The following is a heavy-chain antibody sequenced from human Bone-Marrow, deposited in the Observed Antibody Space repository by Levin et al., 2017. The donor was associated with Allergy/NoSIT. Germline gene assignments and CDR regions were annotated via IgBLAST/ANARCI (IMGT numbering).Heavy chain of an antibody. J-gene: IGHJ5*02. D-gene: IGHD1-1*01. Sequence: LGESLKISCKGSGYSFTSYWIGWVRQMPGKGLEWMGIIYPGDSDTRYSPSFQGQVTISADKSISTAYLQWSSLKASDTAMYYCARGEYNWNDVTGSFDPWGQGTLVTVSS. CDR2: IYPGDSDT. V-gene: IGHV5-51*01. CDR3: ARGEYNWNDVTGSFDP. CDR1: GYSFTSYW.